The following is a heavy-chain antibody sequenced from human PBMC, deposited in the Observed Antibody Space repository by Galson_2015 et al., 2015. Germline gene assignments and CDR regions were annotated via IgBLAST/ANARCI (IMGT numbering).Heavy chain of an antibody. CDR3: ARNYSGHSYGYSWFDP. Sequence: SLRLSCAASGFTFSDYYMSWIRQAPGKGLEWIAYISGSSDPVYYADSVKGRFTVSRDNAKNSLYLQMNSLRAEDSAPYYCARNYSGHSYGYSWFDPWGQGTLVTVSS. V-gene: IGHV3-11*01. D-gene: IGHD3-16*01. J-gene: IGHJ5*02. CDR2: ISGSSDPV. CDR1: GFTFSDYY.